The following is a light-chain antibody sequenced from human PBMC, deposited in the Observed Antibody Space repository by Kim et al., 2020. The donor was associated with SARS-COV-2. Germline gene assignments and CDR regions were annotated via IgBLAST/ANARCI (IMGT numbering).Light chain of an antibody. J-gene: IGKJ4*01. V-gene: IGKV1-39*01. CDR1: QSLNTF. CDR2: ATS. Sequence: ASVGDRVTITCRASQSLNTFLNWYQQQSGKAPRLLISATSSLQTGVPSRFSGSGSGSVFTLTISSLQPEDVGTYYCQQSHSLPLTFGGGTKVEIK. CDR3: QQSHSLPLT.